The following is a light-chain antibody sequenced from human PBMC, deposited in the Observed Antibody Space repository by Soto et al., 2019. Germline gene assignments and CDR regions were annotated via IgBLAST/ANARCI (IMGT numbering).Light chain of an antibody. V-gene: IGKV2-30*01. Sequence: DVVMTQSPLSLPFTPGQPSSISCRSRQSLLYIDGNTFLSWSQQRPGQSPRRLIYKVSNRDSGVPDRFNGSGSGTDFTLKISGVEAEDVGLYYCMQGTHWPHTFGQGTKVDIK. CDR2: KVS. CDR3: MQGTHWPHT. CDR1: QSLLYIDGNTF. J-gene: IGKJ1*01.